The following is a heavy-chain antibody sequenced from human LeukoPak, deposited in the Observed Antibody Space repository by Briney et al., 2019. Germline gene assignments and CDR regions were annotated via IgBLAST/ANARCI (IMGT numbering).Heavy chain of an antibody. CDR2: IYYSGST. D-gene: IGHD6-13*01. J-gene: IGHJ6*03. V-gene: IGHV4-59*12. CDR1: GGSISSYY. CDR3: ARVGIAAAGTGYYYYYYMDV. Sequence: PSETLSLTCTVSGGSISSYYWSWIRQPPGKGLEWIGYIYYSGSTNYNPSLKSRVTISVDTSKNQFSLKLSSVTAADTAVYYCARVGIAAAGTGYYYYYYMDVWGKGTTVTVSS.